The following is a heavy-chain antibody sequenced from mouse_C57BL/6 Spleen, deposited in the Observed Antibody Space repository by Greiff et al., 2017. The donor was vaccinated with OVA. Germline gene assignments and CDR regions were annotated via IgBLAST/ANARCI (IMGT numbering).Heavy chain of an antibody. CDR3: ALDSSGYAFAY. CDR2: IHPSDSDT. D-gene: IGHD3-2*02. CDR1: GYTFTSYW. V-gene: IGHV1-74*01. J-gene: IGHJ3*01. Sequence: QVQLKQPGAELVKPGASVKVSCKASGYTFTSYWMHWVKQRPGQGLEWIGRIHPSDSDTNYNQKFKGKATLTVDKSSSTAYMQLSSLTSEDSAVYYCALDSSGYAFAYWGQGTLVTVSA.